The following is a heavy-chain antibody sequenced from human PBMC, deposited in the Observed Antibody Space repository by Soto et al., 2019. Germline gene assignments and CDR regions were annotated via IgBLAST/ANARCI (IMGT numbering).Heavy chain of an antibody. J-gene: IGHJ4*02. CDR1: GGSISSYY. CDR2: IYYSGST. CDR3: AREKTTVTFDY. Sequence: SETLSLTCTVSGGSISSYYWSWIRQPPGKGLEWIGYIYYSGSTNYNPSLKSRVTISVDTSKNQFSLKLSSVTAADTAVYYCAREKTTVTFDYWGQGTLVTVSS. V-gene: IGHV4-59*01. D-gene: IGHD4-17*01.